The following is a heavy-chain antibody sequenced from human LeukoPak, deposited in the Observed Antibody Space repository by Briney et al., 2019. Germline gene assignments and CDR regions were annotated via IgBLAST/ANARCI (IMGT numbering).Heavy chain of an antibody. Sequence: SETLSLTCAVYGGSFSGYYWSWIRHPPGKGREWIGEINHSGSTNYNPSLKSRVAISVDTSKNQFSLKLSSVTAADTAVYYCARGGIAVAGEHDYWGQGTLVTVSS. CDR2: INHSGST. J-gene: IGHJ4*02. CDR1: GGSFSGYY. D-gene: IGHD6-19*01. V-gene: IGHV4-34*01. CDR3: ARGGIAVAGEHDY.